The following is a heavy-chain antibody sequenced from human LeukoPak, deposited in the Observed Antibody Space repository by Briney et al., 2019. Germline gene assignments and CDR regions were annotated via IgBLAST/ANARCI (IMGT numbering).Heavy chain of an antibody. CDR3: ARDRIQVSYYCGLDI. CDR1: GGSISSYY. J-gene: IGHJ6*02. Sequence: SETLSLTCTVSGGSISSYYWSWIRQPAGKGLEWIGRIFSSGTSNYNPSLKSRVSMSVDTSKNQFSLKVSSVTAADTAVYYCARDRIQVSYYCGLDIWGQGTTVTVSS. CDR2: IFSSGTS. D-gene: IGHD4-11*01. V-gene: IGHV4-4*07.